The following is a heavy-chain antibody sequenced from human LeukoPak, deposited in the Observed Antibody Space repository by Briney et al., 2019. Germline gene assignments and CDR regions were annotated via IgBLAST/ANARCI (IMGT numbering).Heavy chain of an antibody. CDR2: INHSGST. CDR3: ARDRDDYYDSSGYYALDY. J-gene: IGHJ4*02. Sequence: PSETLSLTCAVYGGSFSGYYWSWIRQPPGKGLEWIGVINHSGSTNYNPSLKSRVTISVDTSKNQFSLKLSSVTAADTAVYYCARDRDDYYDSSGYYALDYWGQGTLVTVSS. CDR1: GGSFSGYY. V-gene: IGHV4-34*01. D-gene: IGHD3-22*01.